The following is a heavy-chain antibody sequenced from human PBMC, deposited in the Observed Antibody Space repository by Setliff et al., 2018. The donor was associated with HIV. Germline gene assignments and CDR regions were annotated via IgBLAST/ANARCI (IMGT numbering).Heavy chain of an antibody. CDR3: AREYKAPEWLPTVVDYYYYGMDV. J-gene: IGHJ6*02. CDR1: GYTFTSYD. D-gene: IGHD3-3*01. V-gene: IGHV1-8*02. CDR2: MNPNSGNT. Sequence: GASVKVSCKASGYTFTSYDINWVRQATGQGLEWMGWMNPNSGNTGYAQKFQGRVTMTRNTSIGTAYMELSSLRSEDTAVYYCAREYKAPEWLPTVVDYYYYGMDVWGQGTTVTVSS.